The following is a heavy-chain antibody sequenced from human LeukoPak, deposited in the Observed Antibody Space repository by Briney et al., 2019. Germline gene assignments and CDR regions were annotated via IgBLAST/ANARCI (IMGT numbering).Heavy chain of an antibody. V-gene: IGHV1-2*02. D-gene: IGHD3-3*01. CDR3: ALRFFERLLPTGYFDY. CDR2: INPKSGAT. Sequence: ASVKVSCKASGFTFTSSAMQWVRQARGQRLEWMGWINPKSGATNYAQKFQGRVTMTRDTSIATASMELSGLRSDDTAIYYCALRFFERLLPTGYFDYWGQGALVTVSS. CDR1: GFTFTSSA. J-gene: IGHJ4*02.